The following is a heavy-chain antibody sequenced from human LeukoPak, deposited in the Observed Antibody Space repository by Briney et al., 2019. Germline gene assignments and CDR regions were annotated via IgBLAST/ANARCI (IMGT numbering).Heavy chain of an antibody. V-gene: IGHV4-59*04. D-gene: IGHD6-19*01. Sequence: PSETLSLTCTVSGGSISSYYWSWIRQPPGKGLEWIGYIYYSGSTYYNPSLKSRVTISVDTSKNQFSLKLSSVTAADTAVYYCAIPVAGPLYFDYWGQGTLVTVSS. J-gene: IGHJ4*02. CDR2: IYYSGST. CDR3: AIPVAGPLYFDY. CDR1: GGSISSYY.